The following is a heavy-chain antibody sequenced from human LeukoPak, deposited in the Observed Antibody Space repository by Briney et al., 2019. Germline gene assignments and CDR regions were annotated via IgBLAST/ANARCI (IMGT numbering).Heavy chain of an antibody. CDR2: ISSSGSTI. CDR3: AELGITMIGGV. D-gene: IGHD3-10*02. V-gene: IGHV3-48*03. CDR1: GFTFSSYE. Sequence: GGSLRLSCAASGFTFSSYEMNWVRQAPGKGLEWVSYISSSGSTIYYADSVKGRFTISRDNAKNSLYLQMNSLRAEDTAVYYCAELGITMIGGVWGQGTMGTVSS. J-gene: IGHJ3*01.